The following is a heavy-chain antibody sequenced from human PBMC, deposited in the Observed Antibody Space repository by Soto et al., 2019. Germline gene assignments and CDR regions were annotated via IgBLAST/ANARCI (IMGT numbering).Heavy chain of an antibody. CDR2: IIPILGIA. V-gene: IGHV1-69*08. Sequence: QVQLVQSGAEVKKPGSSVKVSCKASGGTFSSYTISWVRQAPGQGLEWMGRIIPILGIANYAQKFQGRVTSTADKSPSTAYMELSSLRSEDTAVYYCAREGVGAYSSGYNWFAPWGQGTLVTVSS. CDR3: AREGVGAYSSGYNWFAP. D-gene: IGHD5-18*01. J-gene: IGHJ5*02. CDR1: GGTFSSYT.